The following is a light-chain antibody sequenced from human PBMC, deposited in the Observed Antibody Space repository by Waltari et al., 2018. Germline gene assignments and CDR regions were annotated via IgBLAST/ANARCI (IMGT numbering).Light chain of an antibody. CDR2: LGS. CDR3: MQALQTPLT. Sequence: DIVMTQSPPSLSVTPGEPASISCRSSQSLLHSNVYNYLDWYLQKPGQSPQLLIYLGSHRASGVPDRFSGSGSGTDFTLKISRVEAEDVGVFYCMQALQTPLTFGGGTKVEIK. CDR1: QSLLHSNVYNY. V-gene: IGKV2-28*01. J-gene: IGKJ4*01.